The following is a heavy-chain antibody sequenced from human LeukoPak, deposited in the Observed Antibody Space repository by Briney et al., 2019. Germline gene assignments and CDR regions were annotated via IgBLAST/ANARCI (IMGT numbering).Heavy chain of an antibody. CDR2: ISNGGNE. D-gene: IGHD2-21*02. V-gene: IGHV3-30*01. Sequence: GGSLRLSCAASGFTFSGYGMNWVRQAPGKGLEWVAGISNGGNEFYSDSVEGRFTISRDNSKNTLYMQMNSLRAEDTAVYYCVRSSGDCCRWGQGTLVTVSS. J-gene: IGHJ4*02. CDR1: GFTFSGYG. CDR3: VRSSGDCCR.